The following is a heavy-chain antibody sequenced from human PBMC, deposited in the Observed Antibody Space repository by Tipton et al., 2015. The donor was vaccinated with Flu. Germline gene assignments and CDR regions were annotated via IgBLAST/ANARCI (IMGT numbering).Heavy chain of an antibody. V-gene: IGHV4-39*07. D-gene: IGHD6-19*01. CDR3: ARGSGYSSAFE. CDR1: VGSISRSSSY. Sequence: TLSLTCSVSVGSISRSSSYWGWIRQPPGKGLEWIGSFYDGGSTYYNASLKSRVTISVDTSNNQFSLKLSFVTAADTAVYFCARGSGYSSAFEWGQGTKVTVSS. CDR2: FYDGGST. J-gene: IGHJ3*01.